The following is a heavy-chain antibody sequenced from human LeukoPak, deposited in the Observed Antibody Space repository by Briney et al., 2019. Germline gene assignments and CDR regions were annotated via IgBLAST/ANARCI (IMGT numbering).Heavy chain of an antibody. V-gene: IGHV1-24*01. D-gene: IGHD1-1*01. J-gene: IGHJ3*01. CDR1: RYTLTELS. CDR2: FDPEDGET. CDR3: ATEDNGAFDF. Sequence: ASVKVPCKVSRYTLTELSMHWVRQAPGKGLEWMGGFDPEDGETIYSQNFQGRVTMTEDTSTDTAYMELSSLRSEDTAVYFCATEDNGAFDFWGQGTMVTVSS.